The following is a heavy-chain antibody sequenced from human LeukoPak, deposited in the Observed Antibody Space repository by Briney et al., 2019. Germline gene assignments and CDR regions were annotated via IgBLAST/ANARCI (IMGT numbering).Heavy chain of an antibody. V-gene: IGHV3-23*01. Sequence: PGGSLRLSCAASGFTFSSYAMSWVRQVPGKGLEWVSANSGSGDSAYYADSVKGRFTISRDNSKNTLYLQMNSLRAEDTAVYYCAKETYNWKYLFDYWGRGTLVTVSS. D-gene: IGHD1-7*01. CDR3: AKETYNWKYLFDY. J-gene: IGHJ4*02. CDR2: NSGSGDSA. CDR1: GFTFSSYA.